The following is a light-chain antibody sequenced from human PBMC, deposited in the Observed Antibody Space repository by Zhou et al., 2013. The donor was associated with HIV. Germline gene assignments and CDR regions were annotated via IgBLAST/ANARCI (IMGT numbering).Light chain of an antibody. V-gene: IGKV3-20*01. CDR1: QSVNRY. J-gene: IGKJ5*01. Sequence: EIVLTQSLGTLSLSPGERATLSCRASQSVNRYLAWYQQKPGQAPRLLIYGASSRATGIPDRFSGSGSGTDFTLTISRLEPEDFAVYYCQQYGNTPITFGQGTRLEIK. CDR2: GAS. CDR3: QQYGNTPIT.